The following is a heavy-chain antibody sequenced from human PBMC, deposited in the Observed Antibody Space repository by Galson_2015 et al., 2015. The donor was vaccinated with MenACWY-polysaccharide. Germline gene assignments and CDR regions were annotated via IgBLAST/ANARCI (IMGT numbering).Heavy chain of an antibody. D-gene: IGHD3-10*01. CDR2: IGSSGATI. J-gene: IGHJ4*02. CDR1: GFSFGDNY. CDR3: ARGSSYGSYYF. V-gene: IGHV3-11*01. Sequence: SLRLSCAASGFSFGDNYMSWLRQAPGKGLEWISYIGSSGATIFYADSVKGRFTVSRDNSKNSLYLQLNSLRAEDTAMYFCARGSSYGSYYFWGRGTLVTVSS.